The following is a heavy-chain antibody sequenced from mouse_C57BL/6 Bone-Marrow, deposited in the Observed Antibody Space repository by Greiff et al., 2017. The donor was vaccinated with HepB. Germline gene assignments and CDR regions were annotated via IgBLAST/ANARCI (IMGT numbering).Heavy chain of an antibody. V-gene: IGHV1-53*01. CDR2: INPSNGGT. Sequence: QVQLQQPGTDLVKPGASVKLSCKASGYTFTSYWMHWVKQWPGQGLEWIGNINPSNGGTNYNEKFKSKATLTVDKSTRTAYMQLSSLTSEDSAVYYCANLIYYDNLGFAYWGQGTLVTVSA. CDR3: ANLIYYDNLGFAY. J-gene: IGHJ3*01. CDR1: GYTFTSYW. D-gene: IGHD2-1*01.